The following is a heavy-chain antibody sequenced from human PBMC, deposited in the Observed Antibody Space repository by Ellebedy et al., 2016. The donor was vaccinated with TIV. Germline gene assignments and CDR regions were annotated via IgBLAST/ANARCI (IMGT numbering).Heavy chain of an antibody. CDR3: ARHGPQWFDAFDM. D-gene: IGHD3-22*01. CDR2: LYPTGTT. CDR1: GVSITSHF. J-gene: IGHJ3*02. Sequence: GSLRLSCAVSGVSITSHFWTWIRQPAGKGLEWIGRLYPTGTTNYNPSLKSRVSMSRDTSKEQFSLKLTSVTAADTAVYYCARHGPQWFDAFDMWGQGTVVTVSS. V-gene: IGHV4-4*07.